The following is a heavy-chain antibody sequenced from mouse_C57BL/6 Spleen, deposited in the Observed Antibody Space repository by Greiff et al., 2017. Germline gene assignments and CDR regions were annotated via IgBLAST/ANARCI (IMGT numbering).Heavy chain of an antibody. Sequence: QVQLQQSGAELVRPGTSVKVSCKASGYAFTNYLIEWVKQRPGQGLEWIGVINPGSGGTNYNEKFKGKATLTADKSSSTAYMQLSSLTSEDSAVYFCARSGDYYSNYAAWFAYWGQGTLVTVSA. J-gene: IGHJ3*01. V-gene: IGHV1-54*01. D-gene: IGHD2-5*01. CDR1: GYAFTNYL. CDR2: INPGSGGT. CDR3: ARSGDYYSNYAAWFAY.